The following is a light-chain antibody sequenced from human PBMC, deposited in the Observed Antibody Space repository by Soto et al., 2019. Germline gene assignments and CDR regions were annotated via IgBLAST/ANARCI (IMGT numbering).Light chain of an antibody. V-gene: IGKV3-20*01. CDR3: QRYGTSRGT. J-gene: IGKJ2*01. Sequence: EIVLTQSPGTLSLSPGERATLSCRASESVTSNQLAWYQQKPGQAPRLLIYGAFIRASGIPDRFSGSGSGPDFTLTISALEPEDFAVYYCQRYGTSRGTFGQGTKLEIK. CDR1: ESVTSNQ. CDR2: GAF.